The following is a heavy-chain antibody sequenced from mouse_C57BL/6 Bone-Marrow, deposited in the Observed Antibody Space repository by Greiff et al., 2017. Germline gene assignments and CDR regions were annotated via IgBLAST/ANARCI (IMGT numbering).Heavy chain of an antibody. CDR2: IHPNSGST. V-gene: IGHV1-64*01. D-gene: IGHD2-4*01. CDR1: GYTFTSYW. Sequence: QVQLQQPGAELVKPGASVKLSCKASGYTFTSYWMHWVKQRPGQGLEWIGMIHPNSGSTNYNEKFKSKATLTVDQSSSTAYMQLSSLTSEDSAVYYCVYDYDGYAMDYWGQGTSVTVSS. CDR3: VYDYDGYAMDY. J-gene: IGHJ4*01.